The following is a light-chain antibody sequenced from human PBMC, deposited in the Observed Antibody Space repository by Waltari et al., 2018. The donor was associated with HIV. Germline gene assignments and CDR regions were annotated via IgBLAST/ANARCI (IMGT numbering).Light chain of an antibody. Sequence: EIVMRQSPSTLPVSPGERATLSCRASQSVNTNLAWYHQNPGQAPRLLIYGASTRATGIPGRLSGSGSGTEFTLTISSLQSEDLAVYYCQQYHNWPYTFGQGTKLEIK. V-gene: IGKV3-15*01. CDR2: GAS. CDR1: QSVNTN. J-gene: IGKJ2*01. CDR3: QQYHNWPYT.